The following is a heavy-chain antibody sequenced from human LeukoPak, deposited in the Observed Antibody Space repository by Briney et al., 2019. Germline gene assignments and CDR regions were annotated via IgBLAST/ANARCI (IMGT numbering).Heavy chain of an antibody. Sequence: SETLSLTCNVSGDYITTTNYYWAWIRQPPGKGLEWIASVFYSGTAYYNPSLKSRVTISMDTSRKQISLRLTSVTATDTAIYYCARRSRLYRHETTGYHDSWGQGTLVTVSS. D-gene: IGHD3-9*01. CDR3: ARRSRLYRHETTGYHDS. CDR1: GDYITTTNYY. V-gene: IGHV4-39*01. CDR2: VFYSGTA. J-gene: IGHJ4*02.